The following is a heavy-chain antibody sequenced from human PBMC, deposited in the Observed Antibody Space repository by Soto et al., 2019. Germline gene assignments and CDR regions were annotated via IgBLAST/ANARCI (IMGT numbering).Heavy chain of an antibody. V-gene: IGHV3-23*01. CDR1: GFTFSSYA. CDR3: AKDEGDIVKMVYAPLALY. D-gene: IGHD2-8*01. Sequence: PVGSLRLSCAVSGFTFSSYAMSCGRQAPGKGLEWVSAISGSGGSTYYADSVKGRFTISRDNSKNTLYLQMNSLRAEDTAVYYCAKDEGDIVKMVYAPLALYWGQGTLVTVS. CDR2: ISGSGGST. J-gene: IGHJ4*02.